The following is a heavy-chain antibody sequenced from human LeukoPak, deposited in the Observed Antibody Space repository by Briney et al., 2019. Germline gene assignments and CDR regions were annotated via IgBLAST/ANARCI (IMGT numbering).Heavy chain of an antibody. J-gene: IGHJ4*02. CDR3: AKEGSYSSSWFDY. CDR2: IKQDGSEK. D-gene: IGHD6-13*01. V-gene: IGHV3-7*01. Sequence: PGGSLRLSCAASGFTFSSYWMSWVRQAPGKGLEWVANIKQDGSEKYYADSVKGRFTISRDNSKNTLYLQMNSLRAEDTAVYYCAKEGSYSSSWFDYWGQGTLVTVSS. CDR1: GFTFSSYW.